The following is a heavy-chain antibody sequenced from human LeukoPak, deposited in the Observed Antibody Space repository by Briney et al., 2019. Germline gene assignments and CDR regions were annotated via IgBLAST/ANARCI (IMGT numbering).Heavy chain of an antibody. V-gene: IGHV4-59*11. J-gene: IGHJ6*03. CDR1: GGSFNGHY. CDR2: GYYSGST. Sequence: SETLSLTCAVYGGSFNGHYWSLIRQPPGKGPEWIGYGYYSGSTNYDPSPKSRGTIFLDTAKSQFSLKLSSVTTADTAVYYCARETSQKGAHYMDVWGKGTTVTISS. CDR3: ARETSQKGAHYMDV. D-gene: IGHD3-16*01.